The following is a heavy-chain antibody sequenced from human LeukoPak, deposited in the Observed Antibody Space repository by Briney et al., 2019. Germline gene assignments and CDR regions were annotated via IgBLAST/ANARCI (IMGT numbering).Heavy chain of an antibody. CDR3: ARDIVVVPAAIVYFDY. Sequence: GGSLRLSCAASGFTFSSYAMSWVRQAPGKGLEWVSAISGSGGSTYYADSVKGRFTISSDNSKNTLYLQMNSLRAEDTAVYYCARDIVVVPAAIVYFDYWGQGTLVTVSS. CDR2: ISGSGGST. J-gene: IGHJ4*02. V-gene: IGHV3-23*01. D-gene: IGHD2-2*02. CDR1: GFTFSSYA.